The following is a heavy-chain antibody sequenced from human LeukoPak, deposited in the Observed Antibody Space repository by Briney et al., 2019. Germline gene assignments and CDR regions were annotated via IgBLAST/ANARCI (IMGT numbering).Heavy chain of an antibody. D-gene: IGHD5-18*01. V-gene: IGHV4-34*01. CDR3: ARSRSGYSYDHAAFDI. CDR1: GGSFSGYY. Sequence: SETLSLTCAVYGGSFSGYYWSWIRQPPGKGLEWIGEINHSGSTNYNPSLKSRVTISVDTSRNQFSLKLSSVTAADTAVYYCARSRSGYSYDHAAFDIWGQGAMVTVSS. J-gene: IGHJ3*02. CDR2: INHSGST.